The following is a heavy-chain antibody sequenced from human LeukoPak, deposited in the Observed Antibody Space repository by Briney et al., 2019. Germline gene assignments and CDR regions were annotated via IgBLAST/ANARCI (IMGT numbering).Heavy chain of an antibody. V-gene: IGHV4-34*01. Sequence: PSETLSLTCAVYGGSFSGYYWSWIRQPPGKGLEWIGEINHGGSAKYNPSLKSRVTISVDASKNQFSLKVSSVTAADTAVYYCASGLIFDYWGQGTLVTVSS. D-gene: IGHD2-8*01. CDR1: GGSFSGYY. J-gene: IGHJ4*02. CDR3: ASGLIFDY. CDR2: INHGGSA.